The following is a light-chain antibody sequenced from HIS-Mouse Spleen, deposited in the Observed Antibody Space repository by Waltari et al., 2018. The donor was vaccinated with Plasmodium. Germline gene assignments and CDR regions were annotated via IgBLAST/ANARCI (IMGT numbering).Light chain of an antibody. CDR1: NIGSKS. V-gene: IGLV3-21*02. Sequence: SYVLTQPPSVSVAPGQTARITWGGNNIGSKSVRWYQQKPGQAPVLVVHDDSDRPSGIPERFSGSNSGNTATLTISRVEAGDEADYYCQVWDSSSDHPVFGGGTKLTVL. CDR2: DDS. CDR3: QVWDSSSDHPV. J-gene: IGLJ2*01.